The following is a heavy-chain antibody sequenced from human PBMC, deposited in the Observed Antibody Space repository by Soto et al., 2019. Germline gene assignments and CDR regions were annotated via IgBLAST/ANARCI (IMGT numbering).Heavy chain of an antibody. CDR3: AKRRKLGYYYYDGMEG. CDR1: GFTFSSYG. V-gene: IGHV3-30*18. CDR2: ISYDGSNQ. Sequence: QVHLVESGGGVVQPGKSLRLSCAASGFTFSSYGMHWVRQAPGMRLEWVAIISYDGSNQYYADSVKGRFTISRHNSKYPQYLQRTSLRAEDTALYYCAKRRKLGYYYYDGMEGWGQGTRVTVPS. J-gene: IGHJ6*02. D-gene: IGHD3-10*01.